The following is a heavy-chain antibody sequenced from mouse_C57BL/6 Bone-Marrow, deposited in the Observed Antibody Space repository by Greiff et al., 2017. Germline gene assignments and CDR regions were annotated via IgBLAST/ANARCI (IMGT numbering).Heavy chain of an antibody. J-gene: IGHJ4*01. V-gene: IGHV14-4*01. CDR3: TTAITTVVAYYYAMDY. CDR2: IDPENGDT. D-gene: IGHD1-1*01. Sequence: VQLQQSGAELVRPGASVKLSCTASGFNIKDDYMHWVKQRPEQGLEWIGWIDPENGDTEYASKFQGKATITADTSSNTAYLQLSSLTSEDTAVYYFTTAITTVVAYYYAMDYWGQGTSVTVSS. CDR1: GFNIKDDY.